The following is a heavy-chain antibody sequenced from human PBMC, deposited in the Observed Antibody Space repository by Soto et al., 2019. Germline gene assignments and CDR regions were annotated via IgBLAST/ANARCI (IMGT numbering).Heavy chain of an antibody. J-gene: IGHJ4*02. CDR1: GGSISSYY. CDR2: IYYSGST. D-gene: IGHD3-16*01. CDR3: ASSYDSSFDY. Sequence: PSETLSLTCTVSGGSISSYYWSWIRQPPGKGLEWIGYIYYSGSTNYSPSLKSRVTISVDTSKNQFSLKLSSVTAADTAVYYCASSYDSSFDYWGQGTLVTVSS. V-gene: IGHV4-59*01.